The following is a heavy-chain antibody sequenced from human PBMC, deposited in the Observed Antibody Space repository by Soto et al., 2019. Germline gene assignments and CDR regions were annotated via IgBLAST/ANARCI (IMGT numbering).Heavy chain of an antibody. J-gene: IGHJ4*02. D-gene: IGHD6-6*01. CDR3: ARVLSTSPSDY. CDR2: SYYSGYT. Sequence: TLSLTCTVSGGPMKIGGYYWRWGRQFPVKVLEWIGYSYYSGYTHYNPSLKSRATISVDTTKNQFSLKLSSVTAADTAVYYCARVLSTSPSDYWGEGTLVTVSS. V-gene: IGHV4-31*03. CDR1: GGPMKIGGYY.